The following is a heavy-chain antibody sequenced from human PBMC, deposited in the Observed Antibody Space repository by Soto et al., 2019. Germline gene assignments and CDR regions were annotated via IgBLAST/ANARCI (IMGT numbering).Heavy chain of an antibody. D-gene: IGHD1-26*01. CDR3: AREVEGLGA. V-gene: IGHV3-30-3*01. CDR2: ISYDGSNK. J-gene: IGHJ5*02. CDR1: GFPFSSYA. Sequence: QVQLVESGGGVVQPGRSLRLSCAASGFPFSSYAMHWVRQAPGKGLEWVAVISYDGSNKYYADSVKGRFTISRDNSKNTLYLQMNSLRAEDTAVYYCAREVEGLGAWGQGTLVTVSS.